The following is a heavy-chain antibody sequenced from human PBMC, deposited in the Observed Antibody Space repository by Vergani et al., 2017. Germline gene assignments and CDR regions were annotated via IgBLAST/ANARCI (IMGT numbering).Heavy chain of an antibody. D-gene: IGHD4-17*01. CDR2: IYYSGST. J-gene: IGHJ6*02. CDR1: GGSISSSSYY. V-gene: IGHV4-39*01. Sequence: QVQLQESGPGLVKPSETLSLTCTVSGGSISSSSYYWGWIRQPPGKGLEWIGSIYYSGSTYYNPSLKSRVTLSVDTSKNQFSLKLSSVAAAYTAVYYCASLAVTTVYYYYYGMDVWGQGTTVTVSS. CDR3: ASLAVTTVYYYYYGMDV.